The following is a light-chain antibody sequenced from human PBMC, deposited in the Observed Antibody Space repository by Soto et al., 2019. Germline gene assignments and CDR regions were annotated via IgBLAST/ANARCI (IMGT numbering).Light chain of an antibody. CDR3: QQYGISPRT. V-gene: IGKV3-20*01. Sequence: EIVLTQSPGTLSLSPGERATLSCRASQSVSSSYLAWYQQKPGQAPSLLIYGASSRASGIPDRFSGRGSRTDFNLTSSRLEPEDFAVYYCQQYGISPRTFGQGTKVESK. J-gene: IGKJ1*01. CDR1: QSVSSSY. CDR2: GAS.